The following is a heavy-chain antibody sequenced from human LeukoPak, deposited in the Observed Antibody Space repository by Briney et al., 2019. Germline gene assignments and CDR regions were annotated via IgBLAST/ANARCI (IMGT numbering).Heavy chain of an antibody. V-gene: IGHV4-30-2*01. Sequence: SQTLSLTCAVSGGSISSGGYSWSWIRQPPGTGLEWIGYIYHSGSTYYNPSLKSRVTISVDRSKNQFSLKLSSVTAADTAVYYCARSGYSYGSEFDYWGQGTLVTVSS. CDR2: IYHSGST. J-gene: IGHJ4*02. CDR1: GGSISSGGYS. D-gene: IGHD5-18*01. CDR3: ARSGYSYGSEFDY.